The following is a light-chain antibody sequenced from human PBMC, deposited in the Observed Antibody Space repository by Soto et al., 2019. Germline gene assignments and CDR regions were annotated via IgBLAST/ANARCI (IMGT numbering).Light chain of an antibody. CDR1: QSVSSSY. V-gene: IGKV3D-20*01. CDR3: QQYGSSPFT. Sequence: EIVLTQSPATLSWSPGERGTLSCGASQSVSSSYLAWYQQKPGLAPRLLIYDASSRATGIPDRFSGSGSGTDFTLTISRLEPEDFALYYCQQYGSSPFTFGPGTKVDIK. CDR2: DAS. J-gene: IGKJ3*01.